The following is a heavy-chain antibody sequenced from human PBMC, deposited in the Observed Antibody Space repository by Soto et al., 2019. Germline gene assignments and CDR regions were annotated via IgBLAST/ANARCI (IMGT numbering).Heavy chain of an antibody. Sequence: SETLSLTCAVSGGSISSGGYSWSWIRQPPGKGLEWIGYIYHSGSTYYNPSLKSRVTISVDRSKNQFSLKLSSVTAADTAVYYCARGGRNKNWFDPWGQGTLVTVSS. J-gene: IGHJ5*02. D-gene: IGHD3-10*01. CDR2: IYHSGST. V-gene: IGHV4-30-2*01. CDR1: GGSISSGGYS. CDR3: ARGGRNKNWFDP.